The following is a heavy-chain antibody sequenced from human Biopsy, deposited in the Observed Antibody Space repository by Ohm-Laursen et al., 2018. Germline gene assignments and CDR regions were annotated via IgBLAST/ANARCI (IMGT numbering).Heavy chain of an antibody. CDR1: GGSFTGHY. D-gene: IGHD4-23*01. V-gene: IGHV4-59*11. CDR3: ARGSSEYGGLYFQH. Sequence: SQTLSLTCTVSGGSFTGHYWTWIRQPPGKGLEWIGHISHTGYTSYKSSLKSRVTISLDTSRKHFSLRLTSLAAADTAVYYCARGSSEYGGLYFQHWGRGTLVTVSS. CDR2: ISHTGYT. J-gene: IGHJ1*01.